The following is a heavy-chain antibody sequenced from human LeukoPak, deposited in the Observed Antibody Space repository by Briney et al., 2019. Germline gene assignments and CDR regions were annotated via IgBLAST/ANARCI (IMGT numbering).Heavy chain of an antibody. D-gene: IGHD6-13*01. CDR3: AREYSSSWYLDY. V-gene: IGHV4-34*01. CDR1: GGSFSGYY. J-gene: IGHJ4*02. Sequence: PSETLSLTCAVCGGSFSGYYWSWIRQPPGKGLEWIGEINHSGSTNYNPSLKSRVTISVDTSKNQFSLRLSSVTAADTAVYYCAREYSSSWYLDYWGQGTLVTVSS. CDR2: INHSGST.